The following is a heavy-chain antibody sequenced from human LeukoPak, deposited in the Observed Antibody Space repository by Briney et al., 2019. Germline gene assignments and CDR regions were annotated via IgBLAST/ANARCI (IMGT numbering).Heavy chain of an antibody. D-gene: IGHD3-3*01. CDR2: ISSSGSTI. Sequence: AGGSLRLSCAASGFTFSDYYMSWIRQAPGKGLEWVSYISSSGSTIYYADSVKGRFTISRDNSKNTLYLQMNSLRAEDTAVYYCARDNLKYYDFWSGYYDYWGQGTLVTVSS. J-gene: IGHJ4*02. CDR3: ARDNLKYYDFWSGYYDY. CDR1: GFTFSDYY. V-gene: IGHV3-11*04.